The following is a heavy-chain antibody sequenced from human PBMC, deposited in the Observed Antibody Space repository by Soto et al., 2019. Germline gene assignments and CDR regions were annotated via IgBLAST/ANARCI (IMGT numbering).Heavy chain of an antibody. CDR2: ISGSGGST. V-gene: IGHV3-23*01. D-gene: IGHD5-12*01. CDR1: GFTFSSYA. CDR3: AKVGGYDPYYYYYYMDV. J-gene: IGHJ6*03. Sequence: GGSLRLSCAASGFTFSSYAMSWVRQAPGKGLEWVSAISGSGGSTYYADSVKGRFTISRDNSKNTLYLQMNSLRAEDTAVYYCAKVGGYDPYYYYYYMDVWGEGTTVTVSS.